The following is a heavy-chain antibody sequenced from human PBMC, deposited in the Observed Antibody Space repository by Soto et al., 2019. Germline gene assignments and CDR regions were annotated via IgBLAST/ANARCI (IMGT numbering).Heavy chain of an antibody. J-gene: IGHJ5*02. CDR2: IYHSGST. Sequence: SETLSLTCAVSGYSISSGYYWGWIRQPPGKGLEWIGSIYHSGSTYYNPSLKSRVTISVDTSKNQFSLKLSSVTAADTAVYYCARVITTFGVVIISWFDPWGQGTLVTVSS. D-gene: IGHD3-3*01. V-gene: IGHV4-38-2*01. CDR3: ARVITTFGVVIISWFDP. CDR1: GYSISSGYY.